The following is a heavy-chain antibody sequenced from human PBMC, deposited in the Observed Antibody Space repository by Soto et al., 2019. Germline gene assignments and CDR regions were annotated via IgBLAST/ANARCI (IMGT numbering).Heavy chain of an antibody. D-gene: IGHD3-10*01. J-gene: IGHJ3*02. CDR3: AREGLWFGELLPFDI. CDR2: INPGGST. V-gene: IGHV4-34*01. CDR1: GGSFSGYY. Sequence: QVQLQQWGAGLLKPSETLSLTCAVHGGSFSGYYWRWIRQPPGRGLEWIGEINPGGSTNYNPSLKSRVALSVDTSKSQFSLNLTSVTAADTAVYYCAREGLWFGELLPFDIWGQGTMVIVSS.